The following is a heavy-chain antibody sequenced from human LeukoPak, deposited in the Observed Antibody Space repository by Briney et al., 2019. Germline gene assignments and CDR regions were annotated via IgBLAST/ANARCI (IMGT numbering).Heavy chain of an antibody. CDR3: ARDQVLLWFEWFDY. D-gene: IGHD3-10*01. CDR2: ISSSSSYI. CDR1: GFTFSSYA. V-gene: IGHV3-21*01. Sequence: GGSLRLSCAASGFTFSSYAMSWVRQAPGKGLEWVSSISSSSSYIYYADSVKGRFTISRDNAKNSLYLQMNSLRAEDTAVYYCARDQVLLWFEWFDYWGQGTLVTVSS. J-gene: IGHJ4*02.